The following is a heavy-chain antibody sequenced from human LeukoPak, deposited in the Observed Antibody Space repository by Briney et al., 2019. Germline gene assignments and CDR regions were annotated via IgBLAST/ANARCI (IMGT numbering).Heavy chain of an antibody. CDR1: GYTFTTNG. V-gene: IGHV1-18*01. CDR3: ATALHRNYAMDV. CDR2: IIAYNGNT. D-gene: IGHD1-14*01. J-gene: IGHJ6*02. Sequence: AAVKDSCKASGYTFTTNGIRWVPQAPEQGGGWVGWIIAYNGNTNYAQKLQGTVTLTTETSPSTVYMELRSLRSDDTAVYFCATALHRNYAMDVWGRGTTVTVSS.